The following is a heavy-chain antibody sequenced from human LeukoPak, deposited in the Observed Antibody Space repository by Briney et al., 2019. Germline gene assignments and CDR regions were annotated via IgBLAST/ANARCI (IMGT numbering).Heavy chain of an antibody. CDR2: ISSSSSYI. D-gene: IGHD3-22*01. Sequence: PGGSLRLSCVASGFTYSSYWMNWVRQAAGKGLEWVSSISSSSSYIYYADSVKGRFTISRDNAKNSLYLQMNSLRAEDTAVYYCARDLALITTDKPRIFDIWGQGTMVTVSS. CDR3: ARDLALITTDKPRIFDI. CDR1: GFTYSSYW. J-gene: IGHJ3*02. V-gene: IGHV3-21*01.